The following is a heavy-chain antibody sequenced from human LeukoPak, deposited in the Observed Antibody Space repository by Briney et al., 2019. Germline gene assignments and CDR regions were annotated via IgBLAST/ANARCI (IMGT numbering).Heavy chain of an antibody. CDR1: GFTFSSYW. V-gene: IGHV3-74*01. Sequence: PGGSLRLSCAASGFTFSSYWMHWVRQAPGKGLVWVSRINSDGSSTSYADSVKGRFTISRDNAKNSLYLQMNSLRAEDTAVYYCARDSYNGDYVPGYFQHWGQGTLVTVSS. CDR2: INSDGSST. J-gene: IGHJ1*01. CDR3: ARDSYNGDYVPGYFQH. D-gene: IGHD4-17*01.